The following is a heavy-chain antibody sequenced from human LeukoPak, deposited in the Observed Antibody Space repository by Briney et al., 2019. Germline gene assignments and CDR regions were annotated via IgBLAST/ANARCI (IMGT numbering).Heavy chain of an antibody. D-gene: IGHD3-3*01. CDR3: ARDAGRGSGYSGIFDY. J-gene: IGHJ4*02. Sequence: GRSLRLSCAASGFTFSSYAMHWVRQAPGKGLEWVAVISYDGSNKYYADSVKGRFTISRDNSKNTLYLQMNSLRAEDTAVYYCARDAGRGSGYSGIFDYWGQGTLVTVSS. CDR1: GFTFSSYA. CDR2: ISYDGSNK. V-gene: IGHV3-30*04.